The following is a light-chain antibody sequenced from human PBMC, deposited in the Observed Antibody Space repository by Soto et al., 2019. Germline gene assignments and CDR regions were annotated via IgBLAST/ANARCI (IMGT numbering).Light chain of an antibody. V-gene: IGLV2-11*01. CDR3: CSYAGYDVI. CDR2: DVN. Sequence: QSVLTQPRSVSGSPGQSVTISCTGTSTDVGVYNYVSWYQRHPGKAPKLLVYDVNKRPSGVLDRFFASKSGNTASLIISGLQAEDEADYFCCSYAGYDVIFGGGTKVTVL. J-gene: IGLJ2*01. CDR1: STDVGVYNY.